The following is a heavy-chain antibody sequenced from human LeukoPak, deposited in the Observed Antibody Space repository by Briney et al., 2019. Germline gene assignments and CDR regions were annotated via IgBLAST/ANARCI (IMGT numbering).Heavy chain of an antibody. CDR2: IYTSGST. D-gene: IGHD6-6*01. CDR1: GGSISSYY. CDR3: ARLYSSSSGDFDY. Sequence: SETLSLTCTVSGGSISSYYWSWIRQPPGKGLEWIGYIYTSGSTNYNPSLKSRVTVSVDTSKNQFSLKLSSVTAADTAVYYCARLYSSSSGDFDYWGQGTLVTVSS. J-gene: IGHJ4*02. V-gene: IGHV4-4*09.